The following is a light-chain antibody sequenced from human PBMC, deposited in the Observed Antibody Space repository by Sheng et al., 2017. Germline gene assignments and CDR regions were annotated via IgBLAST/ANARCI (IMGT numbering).Light chain of an antibody. J-gene: IGLJ1*01. CDR3: QSYDSGLSTYV. V-gene: IGLV1-40*01. CDR1: SSNIGADYE. Sequence: QSVLTQPPSVSGAPGQRVTVSCTGSSSNIGADYEVHWYQQLPGTAPTSLHLWKHQSALRGPVDRFSGSRSGTSASLAITGLQAEDEADYFCQSYDSGLSTYVFGTGTKVTVL. CDR2: KH.